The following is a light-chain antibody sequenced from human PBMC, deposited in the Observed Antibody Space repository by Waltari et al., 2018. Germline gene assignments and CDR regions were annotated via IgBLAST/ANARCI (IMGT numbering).Light chain of an antibody. CDR2: DVA. CDR1: SCPVAAINY. CDR3: CSYAGSYTWV. V-gene: IGLV2-11*01. Sequence: QSALPQPRPVSGSPGQSIPLSCPGTSCPVAAINYVSPYHHPPAKAPNVVICDVARRPSGVPDRFTGSRSGNTASLTISGLQADDEADYYCCSYAGSYTWVFGGGTRLTVL. J-gene: IGLJ3*02.